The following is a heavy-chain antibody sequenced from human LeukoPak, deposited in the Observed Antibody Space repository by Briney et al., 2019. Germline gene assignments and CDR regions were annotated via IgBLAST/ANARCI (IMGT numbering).Heavy chain of an antibody. J-gene: IGHJ5*02. Sequence: SETLSLTCAVSGGXIGSSNCWSWVRQPPGKGLEWIGEIYHSGSTNYNPSLKSRVTISVDKSKNQFSLKLSSVTAADTAVYYCARAQVGATQVNWFDPWGQGTLVTVSS. V-gene: IGHV4-4*02. CDR3: ARAQVGATQVNWFDP. CDR2: IYHSGST. D-gene: IGHD1-26*01. CDR1: GGXIGSSNC.